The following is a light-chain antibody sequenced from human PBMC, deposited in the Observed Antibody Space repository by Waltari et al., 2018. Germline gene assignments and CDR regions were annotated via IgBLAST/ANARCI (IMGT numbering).Light chain of an antibody. CDR3: QQYYSTPAWRT. V-gene: IGKV4-1*01. CDR2: WAS. CDR1: QSVLYSSNNKNY. Sequence: DIVMTQSPDSLAVSLGERATINCKSSQSVLYSSNNKNYLAWYQQKPGQPPKLLIYWASTRESGIPDRFSGSGSGTDFTLTISSLQAEDVAVYYCQQYYSTPAWRTFGGGTKVEIK. J-gene: IGKJ4*01.